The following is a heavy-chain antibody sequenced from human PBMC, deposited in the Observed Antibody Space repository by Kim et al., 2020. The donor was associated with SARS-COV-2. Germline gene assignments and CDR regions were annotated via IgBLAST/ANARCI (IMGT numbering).Heavy chain of an antibody. CDR1: GYTFTSYA. CDR3: ARDRVAAAERVYYYYGMDV. J-gene: IGHJ6*02. V-gene: IGHV1-3*01. D-gene: IGHD6-13*01. CDR2: INAGNGNT. Sequence: ASVKVSCKASGYTFTSYAMHWVRQAPGQRLEWMGWINAGNGNTKYSQKFQGRVTITRDTSASTAYMELSSLRSEDTAVYYCARDRVAAAERVYYYYGMDVWGQGTTVTVSS.